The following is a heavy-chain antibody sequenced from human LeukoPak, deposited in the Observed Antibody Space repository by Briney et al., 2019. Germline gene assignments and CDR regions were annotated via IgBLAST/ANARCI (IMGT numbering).Heavy chain of an antibody. J-gene: IGHJ6*03. Sequence: GASAKVSCKASGYTFTSYGISWVRQAPGQGLEWMGGIIPIFGTANYAQKFQGRVTITADKSTSTAYMELSSLRSEDTAVYYCARDGVYNWHRSDYYYYMDVWGKGTTVTVSS. CDR3: ARDGVYNWHRSDYYYYMDV. D-gene: IGHD1/OR15-1a*01. CDR2: IIPIFGTA. V-gene: IGHV1-69*06. CDR1: GYTFTSYG.